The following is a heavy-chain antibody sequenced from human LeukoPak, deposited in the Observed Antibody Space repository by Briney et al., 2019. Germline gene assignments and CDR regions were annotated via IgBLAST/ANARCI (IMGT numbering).Heavy chain of an antibody. CDR2: ISSSSSYT. J-gene: IGHJ4*02. V-gene: IGHV3-11*05. CDR1: GFTFTDYY. Sequence: PGGSLRLSCAASGFTFTDYYMSWIRQAPGKGLEWVSYISSSSSYTNYADSVKGRFTISRDNAKNSLYLQMNSLRAEDTAVYYCAKDLTPYGSGTHFDYWGQGTLVTVSS. D-gene: IGHD3-10*01. CDR3: AKDLTPYGSGTHFDY.